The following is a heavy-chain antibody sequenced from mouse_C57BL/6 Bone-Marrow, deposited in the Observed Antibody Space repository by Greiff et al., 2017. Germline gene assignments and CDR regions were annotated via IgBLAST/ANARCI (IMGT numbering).Heavy chain of an antibody. Sequence: VQLQQSGPELVKPGASVTISCKASGYAFSSSWMNWVKQRPGKGLEWIGRIYPGAGDTNYNGKFKGKATLTADKSSSTAYMQLRSLTSEDSAVYFCARDYGSSFWFAYWGQGTLVTVSA. CDR2: IYPGAGDT. CDR1: GYAFSSSW. CDR3: ARDYGSSFWFAY. J-gene: IGHJ3*01. V-gene: IGHV1-82*01. D-gene: IGHD1-1*01.